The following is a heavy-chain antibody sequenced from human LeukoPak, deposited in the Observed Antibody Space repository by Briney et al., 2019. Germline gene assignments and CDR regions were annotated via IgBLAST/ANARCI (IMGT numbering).Heavy chain of an antibody. CDR1: GCTFSSYA. D-gene: IGHD2-21*02. CDR3: ASLYCGGACYSVDY. CDR2: IIPILGIA. Sequence: ASVKVSCKASGCTFSSYAISWVRQAPGQGLEWMGRIIPILGIANYAQKFQGRVTITADKSTSTAYMELSSLRSEDTAVYYCASLYCGGACYSVDYWGQGTLVTVSS. J-gene: IGHJ4*02. V-gene: IGHV1-69*04.